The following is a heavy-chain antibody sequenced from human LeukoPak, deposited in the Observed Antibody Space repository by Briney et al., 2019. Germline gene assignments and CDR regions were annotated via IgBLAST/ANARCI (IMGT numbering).Heavy chain of an antibody. Sequence: SETLSLTCAVYGGSFSGYYWSWIRQPPGKGLEWIGEINHSGSTNYNPSLKSRVTISVDTSKNQFSLKLSSVTAADTAVYYCARSYSSSWIDYWGQGTLVTVSS. D-gene: IGHD6-13*01. CDR3: ARSYSSSWIDY. J-gene: IGHJ4*02. CDR2: INHSGST. V-gene: IGHV4-34*01. CDR1: GGSFSGYY.